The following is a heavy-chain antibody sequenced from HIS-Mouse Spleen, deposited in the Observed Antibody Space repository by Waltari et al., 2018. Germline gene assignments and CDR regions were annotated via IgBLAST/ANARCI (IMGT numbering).Heavy chain of an antibody. CDR2: ISGSGGST. D-gene: IGHD7-27*01. J-gene: IGHJ2*01. V-gene: IGHV3-23*01. CDR1: GFTFSSYA. Sequence: EVQLLESGGGLVQPGGSLRLSCAASGFTFSSYAMSWVRQAPGKGLEWVSAISGSGGSTYYADSVKGRFTISRDNSKNTLYLQMNSLRAEDTAVYYCASLLTGDWYFDLWGRGTLVTVSS. CDR3: ASLLTGDWYFDL.